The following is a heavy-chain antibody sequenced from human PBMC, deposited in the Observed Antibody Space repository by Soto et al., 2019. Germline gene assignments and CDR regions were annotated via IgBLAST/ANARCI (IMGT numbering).Heavy chain of an antibody. Sequence: QVQLVQSGAEVKKPGASVKVTCKASGYTFNGYAMHWVRQAPGQRLEWMGWINAGNGHTKYSQKFQGRVTITRDTSASTSYMELSSLISEDTAVYYCARGLMTYYYYYMDVWGKGTTVTVSS. CDR3: ARGLMTYYYYYMDV. D-gene: IGHD2-21*02. CDR2: INAGNGHT. J-gene: IGHJ6*03. CDR1: GYTFNGYA. V-gene: IGHV1-3*01.